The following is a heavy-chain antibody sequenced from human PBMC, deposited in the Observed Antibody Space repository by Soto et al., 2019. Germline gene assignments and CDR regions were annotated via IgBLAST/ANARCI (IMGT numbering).Heavy chain of an antibody. CDR2: IYTSGST. J-gene: IGHJ6*02. D-gene: IGHD2-15*01. CDR1: GGSISSYY. V-gene: IGHV4-4*07. Sequence: PSETLSLTCTVSGGSISSYYWSWIRQPAGKGLEWIGRIYTSGSTNYNPSLKSRVTMSVDTSKNQFSLKLSSVTAADTAVYYCARVCSGGSCYAGYYCGMDVWGQGTTVTVSS. CDR3: ARVCSGGSCYAGYYCGMDV.